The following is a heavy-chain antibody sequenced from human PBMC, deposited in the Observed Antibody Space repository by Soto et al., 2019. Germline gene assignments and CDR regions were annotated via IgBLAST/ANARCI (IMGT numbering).Heavy chain of an antibody. J-gene: IGHJ4*02. CDR2: IYPGDSDA. CDR1: GYSFLNYW. D-gene: IGHD5-18*01. Sequence: GESLKISCKTSGYSFLNYWIGWVRQMPGKGLEWMGVIYPGDSDARYSPSFQGQVTISADKSISTVYLQWSSLKASDTAMYYCARHIVDTSMTASFNYWGQGTQVTVSS. V-gene: IGHV5-51*01. CDR3: ARHIVDTSMTASFNY.